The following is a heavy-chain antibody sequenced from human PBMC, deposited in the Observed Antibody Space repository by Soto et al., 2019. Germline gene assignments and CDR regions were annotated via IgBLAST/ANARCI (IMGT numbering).Heavy chain of an antibody. Sequence: GGSLRLSCAASGFTFSSYAMSWVRQAPGKGLEWVSAISGSGGSTYYADSVKGRFTISRDNSKNTLYLQMNSLRAEDTDVYYCAKTRDFWSGYRQSKGRYMDVWGKGTTVTVSS. D-gene: IGHD3-3*01. CDR1: GFTFSSYA. CDR2: ISGSGGST. J-gene: IGHJ6*03. CDR3: AKTRDFWSGYRQSKGRYMDV. V-gene: IGHV3-23*01.